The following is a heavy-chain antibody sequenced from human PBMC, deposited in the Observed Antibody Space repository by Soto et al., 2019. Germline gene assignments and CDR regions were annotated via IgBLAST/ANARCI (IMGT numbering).Heavy chain of an antibody. V-gene: IGHV3-53*04. D-gene: IGHD3-16*01. J-gene: IGHJ3*02. CDR2: IYSGGST. Sequence: EVQLVESGGGLVQPGGSLRLSCAASGFTVSSNYMSWVRQAPGKGLEWVSVIYSGGSTYYADSVKGRFTISRHNSKNTLYLQMHSLRAEDAAVYYCASAGYLGAFDIWGQGTMVTVSS. CDR1: GFTVSSNY. CDR3: ASAGYLGAFDI.